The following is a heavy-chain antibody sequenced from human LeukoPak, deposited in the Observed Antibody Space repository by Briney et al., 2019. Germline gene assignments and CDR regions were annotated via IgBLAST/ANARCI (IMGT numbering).Heavy chain of an antibody. CDR1: GGSFSGYY. V-gene: IGHV4-34*01. CDR2: INHSGST. J-gene: IGHJ4*02. CDR3: ARMYYDFWSGYSHFDY. D-gene: IGHD3-3*01. Sequence: KPSETLSLTCAVYGGSFSGYYWSWIRQPPGKGLEWIGEINHSGSTNYNPSLKSRFTISVDTSKNQFSLKLSSVTAADTAVYYCARMYYDFWSGYSHFDYWGQGALVTVSS.